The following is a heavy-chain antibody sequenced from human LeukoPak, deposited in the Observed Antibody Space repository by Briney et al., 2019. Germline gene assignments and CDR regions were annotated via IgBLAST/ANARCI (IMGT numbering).Heavy chain of an antibody. CDR2: IKEDGSKA. Sequence: GGSLRLSCEASGFTFSNYWMTWVRQAPGKGLEWVTHIKEDGSKAYYIDSVKGRFTISRDNAKNSLYLQMNSLRAEDTAIYYCVGDGGYFRLEYWGQGILITVSS. D-gene: IGHD5-12*01. CDR1: GFTFSNYW. CDR3: VGDGGYFRLEY. V-gene: IGHV3-7*03. J-gene: IGHJ4*02.